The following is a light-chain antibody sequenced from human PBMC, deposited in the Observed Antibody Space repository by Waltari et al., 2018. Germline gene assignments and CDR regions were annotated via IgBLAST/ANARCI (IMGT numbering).Light chain of an antibody. J-gene: IGKJ4*01. CDR3: QQTTSFPLT. Sequence: AIQMTQSPSSLSASVGDRITITCRASQGIRNDLGWYQQKPGKAPNLLIYAASSLQSGVPSRFSGSGSGTDFTLTISSLQPEDFATYYCQQTTSFPLTFGGGTKVEIK. CDR1: QGIRND. CDR2: AAS. V-gene: IGKV1-6*01.